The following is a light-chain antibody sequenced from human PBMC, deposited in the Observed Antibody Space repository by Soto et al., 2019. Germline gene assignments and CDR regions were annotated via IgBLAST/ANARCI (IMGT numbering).Light chain of an antibody. J-gene: IGKJ1*01. CDR3: QQYNTYSRA. V-gene: IGKV1-5*03. Sequence: DIPMTQSPSTLSASVGDRVTITCRASQSISSWLAWYQQKPGKAPKLLIYKASTLESGVPSRFSGSGSGTDFTLTISSLQPDDSATYYCQQYNTYSRAFGQGTKVEI. CDR1: QSISSW. CDR2: KAS.